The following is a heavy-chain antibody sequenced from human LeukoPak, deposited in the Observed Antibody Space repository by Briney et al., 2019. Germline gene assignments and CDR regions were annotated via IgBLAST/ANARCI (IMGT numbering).Heavy chain of an antibody. Sequence: SETLSLTCTGSGGSISSYYWIWLRQPAGKGLEWIGRIYTSGSTNYNPSLKSRVTMSVDTSKNQFSLKLSSVTAADTAVYYCARESRGSGSYRPFDYWGQGTLVTVSS. D-gene: IGHD3-10*01. J-gene: IGHJ4*02. V-gene: IGHV4-4*07. CDR3: ARESRGSGSYRPFDY. CDR2: IYTSGST. CDR1: GGSISSYY.